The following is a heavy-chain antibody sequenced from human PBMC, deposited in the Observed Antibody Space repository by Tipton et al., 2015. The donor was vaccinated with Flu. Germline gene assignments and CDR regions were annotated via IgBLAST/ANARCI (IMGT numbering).Heavy chain of an antibody. J-gene: IGHJ5*02. V-gene: IGHV4-39*07. CDR2: VYNTGST. D-gene: IGHD4-11*01. CDR3: ARRDYSNYVSDPKNCFDP. CDR1: GGSISTNYFY. Sequence: TLSLTCTVSGGSISTNYFYWGWLRQPPGKTLEWIGSVYNTGSTNYNPSLESRITVSLDTSKDQLSLKLRSVTAADTAVYYCARRDYSNYVSDPKNCFDPWGQGILVTVSS.